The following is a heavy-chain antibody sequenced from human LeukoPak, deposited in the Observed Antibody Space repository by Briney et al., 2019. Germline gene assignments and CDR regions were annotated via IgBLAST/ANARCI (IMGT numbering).Heavy chain of an antibody. CDR2: ISGSGGIT. D-gene: IGHD6-19*01. V-gene: IGHV3-23*01. J-gene: IGHJ4*02. CDR3: AKTTTGYSSGRYPGWPVDY. Sequence: GGSLRLSCAASGFTFSSYAIYWVRQAPGKGLEWVSGISGSGGITYFADPVKGRFTISRDNSKNAVYLQMNSLRVEDTAVYYCAKTTTGYSSGRYPGWPVDYWGQGTLVTVSS. CDR1: GFTFSSYA.